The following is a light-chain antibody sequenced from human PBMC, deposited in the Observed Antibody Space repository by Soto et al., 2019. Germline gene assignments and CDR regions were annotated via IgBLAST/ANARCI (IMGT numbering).Light chain of an antibody. CDR3: QQYGSSPRT. Sequence: EIVLAQSPGTLSLSLGERATLSCRASQSVSSNYLAWYQQKPGQAPRLLIYGASSRATGIPDRFSGSGTGTDFTLTISRLEPEDFSVYYCQQYGSSPRTFGQGPMVEIK. J-gene: IGKJ1*01. CDR1: QSVSSNY. V-gene: IGKV3-20*01. CDR2: GAS.